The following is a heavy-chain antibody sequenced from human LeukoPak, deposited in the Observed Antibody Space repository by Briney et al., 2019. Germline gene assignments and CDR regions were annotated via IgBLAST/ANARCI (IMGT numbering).Heavy chain of an antibody. J-gene: IGHJ5*02. V-gene: IGHV4-4*07. CDR2: IYSSGTT. CDR1: GGSISNYY. D-gene: IGHD5-12*01. Sequence: SETLSLTCTVSGGSISNYYWSWIRQPAGKGLEWIGRIYSSGTTIYNPSLKSRVTMSVDTSKNQFSLKLSSVAAADTAVYFCASGSSGYDPWGQGTLVTVSS. CDR3: ASGSSGYDP.